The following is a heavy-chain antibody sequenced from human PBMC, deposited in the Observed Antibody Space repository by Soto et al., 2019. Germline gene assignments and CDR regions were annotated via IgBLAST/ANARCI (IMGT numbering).Heavy chain of an antibody. CDR1: GYTFTSYA. D-gene: IGHD6-19*01. Sequence: VQLVQSGAEVKKPGASVKVSCKASGYTFTSYAMHWVRQAPGQRLEWMGWINAGNGNTKYSQKFQGRVTITRDTSVSTADMELRSLRSEDTAVYYCARGSGWYPYFDYWGQGTLVTVSS. J-gene: IGHJ4*02. CDR3: ARGSGWYPYFDY. V-gene: IGHV1-3*01. CDR2: INAGNGNT.